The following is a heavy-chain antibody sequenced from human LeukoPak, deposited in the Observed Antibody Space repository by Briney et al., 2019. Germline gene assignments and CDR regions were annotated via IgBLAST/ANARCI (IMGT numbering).Heavy chain of an antibody. CDR1: GFTFSSYA. J-gene: IGHJ4*02. CDR3: AKGFGELPYYFDY. Sequence: GGSLRLSCAASGFTFSSYAMSWVRQAPGKGLEWVSAISGSGGSTYYADSVKGRFTISRDNSKNTLYLQMNSLRAEDTAIYYCAKGFGELPYYFDYWGQGTLVTVSS. D-gene: IGHD3-10*01. V-gene: IGHV3-23*01. CDR2: ISGSGGST.